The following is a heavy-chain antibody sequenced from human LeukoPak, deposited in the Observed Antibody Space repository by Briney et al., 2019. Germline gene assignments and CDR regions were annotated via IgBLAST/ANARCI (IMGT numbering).Heavy chain of an antibody. J-gene: IGHJ6*02. CDR2: IYYSGST. CDR1: GGSISSSY. Sequence: KPSETLSLTCTVSGGSISSSYWNWIRQPAGKGLEWIGYIYYSGSTNYNPSLKSRVTISVGTSKNQFSLKLSSVTAADTAVYYCARADGYYYGMDVWGQGTTVTVSS. V-gene: IGHV4-59*01. D-gene: IGHD5-24*01. CDR3: ARADGYYYGMDV.